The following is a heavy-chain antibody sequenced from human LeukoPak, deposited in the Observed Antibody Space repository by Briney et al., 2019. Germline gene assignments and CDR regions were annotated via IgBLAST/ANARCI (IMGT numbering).Heavy chain of an antibody. V-gene: IGHV4-39*07. CDR2: IYYSGSA. Sequence: SETLSLTCTVSGGSISSSSYYWGWIRQPPGKGLEWIGSIYYSGSAYYNPSLKSRVTISVDTSKNQFSLKLSSVTAADTAVYYCARGRASYGGNSPFDYWGQGTLVTVSS. D-gene: IGHD4-23*01. CDR1: GGSISSSSYY. CDR3: ARGRASYGGNSPFDY. J-gene: IGHJ4*02.